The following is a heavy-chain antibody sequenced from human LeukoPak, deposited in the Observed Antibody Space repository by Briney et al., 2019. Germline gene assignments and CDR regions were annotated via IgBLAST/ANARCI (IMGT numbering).Heavy chain of an antibody. CDR1: GFTFSSYA. D-gene: IGHD6-13*01. CDR3: ARDARYSSSWYGAPYYYYYYGMDV. J-gene: IGHJ6*02. CDR2: IIPILGIA. Sequence: GGSLRLSCAASGFTFSSYAMSWVRQAPGQGLEWMGRIIPILGIANYAQKFQGRVTITADKSTSTAYMELSSLRSEDTAVYYCARDARYSSSWYGAPYYYYYYGMDVWGQGTTVTVSS. V-gene: IGHV1-69*04.